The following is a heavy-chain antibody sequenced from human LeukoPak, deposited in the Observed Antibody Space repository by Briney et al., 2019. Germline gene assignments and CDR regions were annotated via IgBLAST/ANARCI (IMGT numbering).Heavy chain of an antibody. CDR2: IYYSGTT. V-gene: IGHV4-59*01. CDR1: GGSISSYY. D-gene: IGHD2-8*01. Sequence: PSETLSLTCTVSGGSISSYYWSWIRQPPGKGLEWIGYIYYSGTTNYNPSLKSRVTISVDTSKNQFSLKLSSVTAADTAVYYCARERRGYCTNGVCYTFDYWGQGTLVTVSS. CDR3: ARERRGYCTNGVCYTFDY. J-gene: IGHJ4*02.